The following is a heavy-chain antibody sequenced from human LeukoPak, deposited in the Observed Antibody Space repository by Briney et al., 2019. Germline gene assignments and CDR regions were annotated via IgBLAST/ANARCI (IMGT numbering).Heavy chain of an antibody. V-gene: IGHV3-64*01. J-gene: IGHJ3*02. D-gene: IGHD3-22*01. CDR1: GFSFSSHA. CDR2: ISNNGGNT. CDR3: ARVLVVSSDAFDI. Sequence: GGSLRLSCVASGFSFSSHAMHWVRQAPGKGLEYVSAISNNGGNTYYASSVKGKFTISRDNAKNSMYLQMNSLRAEDTAVYYCARVLVVSSDAFDIWGQGTMVTVSS.